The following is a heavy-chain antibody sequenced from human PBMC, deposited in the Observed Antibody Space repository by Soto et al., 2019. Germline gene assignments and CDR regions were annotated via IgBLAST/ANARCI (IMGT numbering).Heavy chain of an antibody. CDR2: INAGNGNT. J-gene: IGHJ6*02. CDR1: GYTFTSYA. Sequence: ASVKVSWKASGYTFTSYAMHWVRQAPGQRLEWMGWINAGNGNTKYSQKFQGRVTITRDTSASTAYMELSSLRSEDTAVYYCARSPSPMVRPGDGMGVWAQGTTVTVSS. D-gene: IGHD3-10*01. CDR3: ARSPSPMVRPGDGMGV. V-gene: IGHV1-3*01.